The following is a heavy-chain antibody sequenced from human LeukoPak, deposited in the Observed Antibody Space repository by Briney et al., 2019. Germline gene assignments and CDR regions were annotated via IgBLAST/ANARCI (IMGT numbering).Heavy chain of an antibody. CDR3: ARGDPPADF. J-gene: IGHJ4*02. CDR1: GFDLNTYE. Sequence: GGSLRLSCAASGFDLNTYEMNWVRQAPGKGLEWIADITISGHTKNYADSVKGRFTISRDNAGTSLYLQMNSLRVEDTGVYYCARGDPPADFGGQGTRVTVS. D-gene: IGHD3-16*01. CDR2: ITISGHTK. V-gene: IGHV3-48*03.